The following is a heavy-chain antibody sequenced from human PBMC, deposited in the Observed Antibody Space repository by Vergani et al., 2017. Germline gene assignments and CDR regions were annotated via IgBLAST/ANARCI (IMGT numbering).Heavy chain of an antibody. J-gene: IGHJ3*02. D-gene: IGHD3-9*01. V-gene: IGHV1-69*06. Sequence: QVQLVQSGAEVKKPGSSVKVSCKASGGTFSSYAISWVRQAPGQGLEWMGGIIPIFGTANYAQKFQGRVTITADKSTSTAYMELSSLRSEETAVYYCAKSVLRYFDWSTRGGDAFDIWGQGTMVTVSS. CDR3: AKSVLRYFDWSTRGGDAFDI. CDR2: IIPIFGTA. CDR1: GGTFSSYA.